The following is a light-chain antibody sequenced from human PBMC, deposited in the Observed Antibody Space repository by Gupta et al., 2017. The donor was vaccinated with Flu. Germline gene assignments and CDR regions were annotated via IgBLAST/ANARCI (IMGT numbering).Light chain of an antibody. CDR3: QQYNNWPPSIT. J-gene: IGKJ5*01. Sequence: EIVMPQSPATLSVSPGGRATLSCRASQSVSSNLAWYQQKPGQAPRLLIHGAFTRATGIPARFSGSGSGTEFTLTISSLQSEDFAVYYCQQYNNWPPSITFGQGTRLEIK. V-gene: IGKV3-15*01. CDR2: GAF. CDR1: QSVSSN.